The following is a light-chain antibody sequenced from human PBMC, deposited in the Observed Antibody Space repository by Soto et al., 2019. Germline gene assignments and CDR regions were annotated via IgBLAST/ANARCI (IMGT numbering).Light chain of an antibody. Sequence: SYELTQPPSVSVAPGKTARITCGGHNIGSKSVHWYQQKPGQAPVLVIYYDIDRPSGIPERFSGSNSGNTATLTISRVEAGDEADYYCQVWDSSSDHPGVFGGGTKLTVL. V-gene: IGLV3-21*04. CDR1: NIGSKS. J-gene: IGLJ3*02. CDR2: YDI. CDR3: QVWDSSSDHPGV.